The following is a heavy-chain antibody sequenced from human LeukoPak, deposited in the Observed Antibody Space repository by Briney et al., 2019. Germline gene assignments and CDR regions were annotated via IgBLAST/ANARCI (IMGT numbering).Heavy chain of an antibody. V-gene: IGHV4-34*01. CDR1: GGSFSGYY. CDR2: INHSGST. Sequence: SETLSLTCAVYGGSFSGYYWSWIRQPPGKGLEWIGEINHSGSTNYNPSLKSRVTISVDTSKNQFSLKLSSVTAAYTAVYYCARGKGGWFDPWGQGTLVTVSS. CDR3: ARGKGGWFDP. J-gene: IGHJ5*02. D-gene: IGHD3-16*01.